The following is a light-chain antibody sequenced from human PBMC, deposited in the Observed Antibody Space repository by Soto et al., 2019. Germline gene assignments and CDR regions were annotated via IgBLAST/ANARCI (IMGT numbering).Light chain of an antibody. CDR2: AAS. J-gene: IGKJ2*01. Sequence: DIQLTQSPSFLSASVGDRVTITCRASQGISSYLAWYQQKPGKDPKLLIYAASTLQSGVPSRFSGSGSGTEFTLTISSLQPEAFATYYCQQLNSYPPYTFGQGTKLEIK. CDR3: QQLNSYPPYT. V-gene: IGKV1-9*01. CDR1: QGISSY.